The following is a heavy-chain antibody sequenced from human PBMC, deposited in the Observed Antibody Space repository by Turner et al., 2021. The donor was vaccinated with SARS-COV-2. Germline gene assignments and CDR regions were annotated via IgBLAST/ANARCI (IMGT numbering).Heavy chain of an antibody. CDR2: SDYSGST. CDR1: GGSIISSSFY. J-gene: IGHJ4*02. D-gene: IGHD3-10*01. CDR3: ASLWFGELYYFDY. V-gene: IGHV4-39*01. Sequence: QLQLQESSPGLVKPSETLSLSCTVSGGSIISSSFYWGWIRQPPGKVLEWIESSDYSGSTYYNPSLKSRVTISVDTSKNQFSLKLSSVTAADTAVYYCASLWFGELYYFDYGGQGTLVTVSS.